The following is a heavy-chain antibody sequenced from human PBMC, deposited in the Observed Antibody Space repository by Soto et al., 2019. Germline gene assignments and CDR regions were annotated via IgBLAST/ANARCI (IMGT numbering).Heavy chain of an antibody. CDR2: IYYSGST. CDR1: GGSISSYY. Sequence: SETLSLTCTVSGGSISSYYWSWIRQPPGKGLEWIGYIYYSGSTNYNPSLKSRVTISVDTSKNQFSLKLSSVTAADTAVYYCATTGYSSSSGYYYYMDVWGKGTTVTVSS. J-gene: IGHJ6*03. CDR3: ATTGYSSSSGYYYYMDV. D-gene: IGHD6-13*01. V-gene: IGHV4-59*08.